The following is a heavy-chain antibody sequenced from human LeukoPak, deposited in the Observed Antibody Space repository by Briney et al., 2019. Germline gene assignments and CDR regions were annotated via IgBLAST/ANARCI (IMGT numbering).Heavy chain of an antibody. CDR2: ISAYNGNT. CDR3: ARGGSYSSSWFSFDY. J-gene: IGHJ4*02. V-gene: IGHV1-18*01. Sequence: ASVKVSCKSSVYTCTSYGISWVRQAPAQGLEWMGWISAYNGNTNYAHKLHGRVTMTTDPSTSTAYMELRSLRSDDTGVYYCARGGSYSSSWFSFDYWGQGTLVTVSS. D-gene: IGHD6-13*01. CDR1: VYTCTSYG.